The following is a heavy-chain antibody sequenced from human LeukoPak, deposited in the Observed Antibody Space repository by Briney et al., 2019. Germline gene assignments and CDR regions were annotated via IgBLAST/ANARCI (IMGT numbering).Heavy chain of an antibody. V-gene: IGHV1-69*04. CDR2: IIPILGIA. J-gene: IGHJ4*02. Sequence: LVKVSCKASGGTFSSYAISWVRQAPGQGLEWMGRIIPILGIANYAQKFQGRVTITADKSTSTAYMEPSSLRSEDTAVYYCARGSYCSGGSCYVDYWGQGTLVTVSS. D-gene: IGHD2-15*01. CDR1: GGTFSSYA. CDR3: ARGSYCSGGSCYVDY.